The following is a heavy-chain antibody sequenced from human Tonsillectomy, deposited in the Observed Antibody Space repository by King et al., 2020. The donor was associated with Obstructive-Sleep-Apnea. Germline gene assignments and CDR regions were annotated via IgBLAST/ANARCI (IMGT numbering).Heavy chain of an antibody. J-gene: IGHJ4*02. V-gene: IGHV3-49*03. CDR3: LRFLEVWFGESGNRGFDY. D-gene: IGHD3-10*01. Sequence: EVQLVESGGGLVQPGRSLRLSCTASGFTFGDYALNWFRQAPGAGLEWVGFIRSTAYGATTEYAASVKGRFTISRDDSKSIAYLQMYSLKTEDTAVYYCLRFLEVWFGESGNRGFDYWGQGTLVTVSS. CDR1: GFTFGDYA. CDR2: IRSTAYGATT.